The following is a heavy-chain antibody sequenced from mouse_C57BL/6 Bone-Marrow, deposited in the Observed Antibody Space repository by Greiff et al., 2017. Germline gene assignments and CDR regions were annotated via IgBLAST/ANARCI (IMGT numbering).Heavy chain of an antibody. J-gene: IGHJ2*01. Sequence: QVQLQQPGAELVKPGASVKLSCKASGYTFTSYWMHWVKQRPGQGLEWIGMIHPNSGSTNYNEKFKSKATLTVDKSSSTAYMQLSSLTSEDSAVYYCAREYYGSSPYYFDYWGQGTTLTVSS. CDR1: GYTFTSYW. CDR3: AREYYGSSPYYFDY. CDR2: IHPNSGST. V-gene: IGHV1-64*01. D-gene: IGHD1-1*01.